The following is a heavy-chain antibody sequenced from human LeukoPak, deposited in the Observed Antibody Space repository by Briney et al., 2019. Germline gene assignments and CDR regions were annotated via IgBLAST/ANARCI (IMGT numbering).Heavy chain of an antibody. D-gene: IGHD3-9*01. J-gene: IGHJ4*02. Sequence: GGSLRLSCAASGFTFSNYAMSWVRQAPGKGLEWVSAITGGGSGIYYADSMKSRFTISRDNSKNTLYLQISSLRAEDTAVYYCAKWGDYDVLTGYYVSDYWGQGTLVTVSS. CDR2: ITGGGSGI. V-gene: IGHV3-23*01. CDR1: GFTFSNYA. CDR3: AKWGDYDVLTGYYVSDY.